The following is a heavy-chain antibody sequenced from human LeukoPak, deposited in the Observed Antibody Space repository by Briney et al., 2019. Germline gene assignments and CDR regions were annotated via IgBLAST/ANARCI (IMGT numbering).Heavy chain of an antibody. CDR3: AKVPNSSGYFSYFDY. Sequence: GGSLRLSCAASGFTFSSYGMHWVRQAPGKGLEWVAVIWYDGSNKYYADSVKGRFTISRDNSKNTLYLQMNSLRAEDTAVYYCAKVPNSSGYFSYFDYWGQGTLVTVSS. D-gene: IGHD3-22*01. CDR2: IWYDGSNK. J-gene: IGHJ4*02. CDR1: GFTFSSYG. V-gene: IGHV3-30*02.